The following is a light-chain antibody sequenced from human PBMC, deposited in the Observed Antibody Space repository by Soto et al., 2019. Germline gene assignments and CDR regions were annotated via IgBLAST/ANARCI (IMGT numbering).Light chain of an antibody. CDR3: QQSYSTPLT. Sequence: DIQMTQSPSSLSASVGDGVTITCRASQSISSYLNWYQQKPGKAPKLLIYAAYSLQSGVTSRFSGSGSGTDFTLTISSLQPEDFATYYCQQSYSTPLTVGGGTKVEIK. J-gene: IGKJ4*01. CDR1: QSISSY. V-gene: IGKV1-39*01. CDR2: AAY.